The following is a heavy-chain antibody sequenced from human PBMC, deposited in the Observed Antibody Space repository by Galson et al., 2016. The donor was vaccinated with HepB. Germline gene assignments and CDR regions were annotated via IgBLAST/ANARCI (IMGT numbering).Heavy chain of an antibody. D-gene: IGHD3-16*01. Sequence: TLSLTCAVSGDSVSSGGNYWSWIRQHPGKGLEWIGYVSNSGSSYYNPSLKRRVIMSVDSSKNQLSLKLTSVTAGDTAVYYCAKDPVGFGVDYWGQGTLVTVSS. V-gene: IGHV4-31*11. CDR2: VSNSGSS. CDR1: GDSVSSGGNY. J-gene: IGHJ4*02. CDR3: AKDPVGFGVDY.